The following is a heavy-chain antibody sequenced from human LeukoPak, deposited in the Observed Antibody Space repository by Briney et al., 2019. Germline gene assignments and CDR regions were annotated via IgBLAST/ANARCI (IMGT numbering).Heavy chain of an antibody. D-gene: IGHD6-13*01. CDR2: INPSGGST. J-gene: IGHJ5*02. Sequence: ASVKVSCKASGYTFTTYYMHLVRQAPGQGLEWMGIINPSGGSTSYAQKFQGRVTITRDTSTSTVYMEVSSLRSEDTAVYYCARPSTSSSWYGRAYWFDPWGQGTLVTVSS. CDR3: ARPSTSSSWYGRAYWFDP. V-gene: IGHV1-46*01. CDR1: GYTFTTYY.